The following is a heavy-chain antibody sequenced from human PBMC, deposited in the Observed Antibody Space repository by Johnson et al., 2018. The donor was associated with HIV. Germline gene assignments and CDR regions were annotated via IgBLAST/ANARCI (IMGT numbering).Heavy chain of an antibody. J-gene: IGHJ3*02. D-gene: IGHD4-17*01. Sequence: VLLVEYGGGVVRPGGSLRLSCAASGLIFDDYGMSWVRQAPGKGLEWVSSIHWNGGSTAYADSVKGRFTISRDNAKNSLYLQMNSLRAEDTAFYYCARERLTTHAFDIWGQGTMVTVSS. CDR1: GLIFDDYG. CDR3: ARERLTTHAFDI. CDR2: IHWNGGST. V-gene: IGHV3-20*04.